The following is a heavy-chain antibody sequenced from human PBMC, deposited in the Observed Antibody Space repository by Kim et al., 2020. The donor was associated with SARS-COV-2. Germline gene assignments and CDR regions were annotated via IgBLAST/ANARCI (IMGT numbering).Heavy chain of an antibody. CDR2: ISYDGSNK. Sequence: GGSLRLSCAASGFTFSSYSMHWVRQAPGKGLEWVAVISYDGSNKYYADSVKGRFTISRDNSKNTLYLQMNSLRAEDTAVYYCAKGRSGSYYETFDYWGQGTLVTVSS. D-gene: IGHD1-26*01. CDR1: GFTFSSYS. J-gene: IGHJ4*02. CDR3: AKGRSGSYYETFDY. V-gene: IGHV3-30*18.